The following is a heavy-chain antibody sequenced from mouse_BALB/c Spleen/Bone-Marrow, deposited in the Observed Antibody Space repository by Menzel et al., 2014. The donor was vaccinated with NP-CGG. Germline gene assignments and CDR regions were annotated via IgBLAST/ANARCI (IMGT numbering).Heavy chain of an antibody. CDR3: ARDYGYYEDVGDY. J-gene: IGHJ2*01. Sequence: QVQLQQSGPGLVAPSQSLSITCTVSGFSLTSYGLHWVRQPPGKGLEWLGVIWAGGSTNYNSALMSRLNISKDNSKSQVFLKMNSLQTDDTAMYYCARDYGYYEDVGDYWGQGTTLTVSS. CDR2: IWAGGST. D-gene: IGHD2-3*01. CDR1: GFSLTSYG. V-gene: IGHV2-9*02.